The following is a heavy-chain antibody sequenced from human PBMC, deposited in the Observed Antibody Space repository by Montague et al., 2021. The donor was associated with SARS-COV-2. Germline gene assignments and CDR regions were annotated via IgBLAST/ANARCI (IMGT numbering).Heavy chain of an antibody. D-gene: IGHD3-22*01. CDR1: GGSISSYY. Sequence: SETLSLTCTVSGGSISSYYWSWIRQPPGKGLEWIGYIYYSGSTNYNPSLKSRVTISVDTSKNQFSLKLSSVAAADTAVYYCARAHWDNYGSSGWRFDPWGQGTPVTVSS. CDR2: IYYSGST. V-gene: IGHV4-59*01. J-gene: IGHJ5*01. CDR3: ARAHWDNYGSSGWRFDP.